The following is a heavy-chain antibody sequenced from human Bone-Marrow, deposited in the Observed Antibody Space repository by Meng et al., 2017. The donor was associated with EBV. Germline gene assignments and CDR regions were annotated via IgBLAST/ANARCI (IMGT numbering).Heavy chain of an antibody. CDR3: AHRRSDSGWFGY. CDR1: GFSLSNSGMG. J-gene: IGHJ4*02. V-gene: IGHV2-5*02. CDR2: IYWDDET. D-gene: IGHD6-19*01. Sequence: QLTLQESGHTVLTPTQTLTLTCSFSGFSLSNSGMGVAWIRQPPGQALEWLALIYWDDETRYSPALKNRLTVTKDSSKNQVVFRMANLDPADTATYYCAHRRSDSGWFGYWGQGTLVTVSS.